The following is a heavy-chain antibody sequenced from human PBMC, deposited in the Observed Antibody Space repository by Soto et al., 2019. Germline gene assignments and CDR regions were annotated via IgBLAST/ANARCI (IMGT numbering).Heavy chain of an antibody. CDR1: GFTFSSYA. V-gene: IGHV3-23*01. CDR3: AKGAHNDVRAYYYYYMDV. J-gene: IGHJ6*03. Sequence: LRLSCAASGFTFSSYAMSWVRQAPGKGLEWVSAISGSGGSTYYADSVKGRFTISRDNSKNTLYLQMSSLRAEVTAVYYCAKGAHNDVRAYYYYYMDVWGKGTTVTVSS. CDR2: ISGSGGST. D-gene: IGHD1-1*01.